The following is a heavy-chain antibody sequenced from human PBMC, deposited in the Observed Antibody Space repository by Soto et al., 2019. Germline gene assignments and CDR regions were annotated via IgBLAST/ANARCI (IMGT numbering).Heavy chain of an antibody. D-gene: IGHD3-9*01. J-gene: IGHJ4*02. CDR3: ARSPYYDILTGRLCYFDY. V-gene: IGHV4-61*01. CDR1: GGSVSSGSYY. CDR2: IYYSGST. Sequence: PSDTLSLTCTVSGGSVSSGSYYWSWIRPPPGKGLEWIGYIYYSGSTNYNPSLKSRVTISVDTSKNQFSLKLSSVTAADTAVYYCARSPYYDILTGRLCYFDYWGQGTLVNVS.